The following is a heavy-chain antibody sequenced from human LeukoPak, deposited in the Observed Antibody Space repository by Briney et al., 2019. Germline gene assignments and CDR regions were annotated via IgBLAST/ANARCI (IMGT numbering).Heavy chain of an antibody. CDR2: FYYSGST. J-gene: IGHJ4*02. Sequence: SETLSLTCSVSGGAVSSFYWSWIRQSPGKGLEWIGYFYYSGSTKYNPSLKSRVTMSVDTSKSQLSLKLRPVTAADTAMYYCARHRFASAVILDYWGQGDLVTASS. CDR3: ARHRFASAVILDY. V-gene: IGHV4-59*08. D-gene: IGHD2-21*02. CDR1: GGAVSSFY.